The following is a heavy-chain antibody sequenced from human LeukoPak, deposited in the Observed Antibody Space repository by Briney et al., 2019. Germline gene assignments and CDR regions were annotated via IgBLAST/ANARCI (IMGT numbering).Heavy chain of an antibody. D-gene: IGHD2-21*02. CDR3: ARAVVTAIWRGNWFDP. CDR1: GYTFTGYY. V-gene: IGHV1-2*02. CDR2: INPNSGGT. Sequence: ASVKVSCTASGYTFTGYYMHWVRQAPGQGLEWMGWINPNSGGTNYAQTFQGRVTMTRDTSISTAYMELSRLRSDDTAVYYCARAVVTAIWRGNWFDPWGQGTLVTVSS. J-gene: IGHJ5*02.